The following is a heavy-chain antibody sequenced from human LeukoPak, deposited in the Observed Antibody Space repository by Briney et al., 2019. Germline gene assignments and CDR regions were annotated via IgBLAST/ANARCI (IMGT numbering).Heavy chain of an antibody. V-gene: IGHV4-59*08. CDR1: GGSISSYY. J-gene: IGHJ4*02. D-gene: IGHD3-10*01. CDR2: IYYSGST. CDR3: ARHPCGSGSLVLQ. Sequence: SETLSLTCTVSGGSISSYYWSWIRQPPGKGLECIGYIYYSGSTNYNPSLKSRVTISVDTSKNQFSLKLSSVTAADTAVYYCARHPCGSGSLVLQWGQGTLVTVSS.